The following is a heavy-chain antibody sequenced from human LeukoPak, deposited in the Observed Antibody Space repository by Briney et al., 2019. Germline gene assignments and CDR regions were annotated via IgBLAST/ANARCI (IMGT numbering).Heavy chain of an antibody. CDR1: GFTFSSYA. V-gene: IGHV3-30*18. Sequence: GGSLRLSCAASGFTFSSYAMSWVRQAPCKGLEWVAVISYDGSNKYYADSVKGRFTISRDNSKNTLYLQMNSLRAEDTAVYYCAKDPPPPIDPDYYGSGSYPDYWGQGTLVTVSS. J-gene: IGHJ4*02. D-gene: IGHD3-10*01. CDR2: ISYDGSNK. CDR3: AKDPPPPIDPDYYGSGSYPDY.